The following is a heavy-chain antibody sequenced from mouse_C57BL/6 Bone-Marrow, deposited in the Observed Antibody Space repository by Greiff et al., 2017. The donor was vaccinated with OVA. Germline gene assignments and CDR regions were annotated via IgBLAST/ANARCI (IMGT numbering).Heavy chain of an antibody. Sequence: EVQLAESGAELVRPGASVKLSCTASGFNIKDDYMHWVKQRPEQGLEWIGWIDPENGDTEYASKFQGKATITADTSSNTAYLQLSSLTSEDTAVYYCTTGYDGYYDYWGQGTTLTVSS. V-gene: IGHV14-4*01. J-gene: IGHJ2*01. D-gene: IGHD2-3*01. CDR3: TTGYDGYYDY. CDR1: GFNIKDDY. CDR2: IDPENGDT.